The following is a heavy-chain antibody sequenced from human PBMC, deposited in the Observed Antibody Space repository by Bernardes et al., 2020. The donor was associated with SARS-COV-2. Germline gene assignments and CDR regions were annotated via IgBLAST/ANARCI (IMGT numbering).Heavy chain of an antibody. Sequence: SETLSLTCTVSGGSISSGSYYWSWIRQPAGKGLEWIGRIYTSGSTNYNPSLKSRVTISVDTSKNQFSLKLSSVTAADTAVYYCAREHRITIFGVVIDYYGMDVWGQGTTVTVSS. CDR2: IYTSGST. D-gene: IGHD3-3*01. V-gene: IGHV4-61*02. J-gene: IGHJ6*02. CDR3: AREHRITIFGVVIDYYGMDV. CDR1: GGSISSGSYY.